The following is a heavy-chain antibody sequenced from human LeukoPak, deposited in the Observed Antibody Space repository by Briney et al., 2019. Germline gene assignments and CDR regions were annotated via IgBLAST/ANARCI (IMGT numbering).Heavy chain of an antibody. CDR1: GYTFTGYY. V-gene: IGHV1-2*02. Sequence: ASVKVSCKASGYTFTGYYMHWVRQAPGQGLEWMGWINPNSGGTNYAQKFQGRVTMTRDTSISTAYMELSRLRSDDTAVYYCARGGRRRIAAPSFDYWGQGTLVTVSS. D-gene: IGHD6-6*01. J-gene: IGHJ4*02. CDR2: INPNSGGT. CDR3: ARGGRRRIAAPSFDY.